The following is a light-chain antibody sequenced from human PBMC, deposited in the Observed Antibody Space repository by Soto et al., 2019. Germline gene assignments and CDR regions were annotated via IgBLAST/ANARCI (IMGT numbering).Light chain of an antibody. CDR3: AAWDDRMNGSYV. Sequence: QSVLTQPPSVSEAPRQRVTISCSGSSSNLGNNAVNWYQQLPGKAPKLLIYYDDLLHSGVSDRFSGSKSGTSASLAISGLQYEDEADYYSAAWDDRMNGSYVFGTGTKLTVL. J-gene: IGLJ1*01. CDR1: SSNLGNNA. V-gene: IGLV1-36*01. CDR2: YDD.